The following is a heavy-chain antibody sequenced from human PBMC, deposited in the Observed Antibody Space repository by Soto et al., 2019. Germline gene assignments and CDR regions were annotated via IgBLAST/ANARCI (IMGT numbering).Heavy chain of an antibody. V-gene: IGHV3-21*01. CDR2: ISSTSNYI. CDR1: GFAFSRYS. CDR3: ARDGALLAVNPPDF. J-gene: IGHJ4*02. D-gene: IGHD2-21*02. Sequence: PGGSLRLSCAASGFAFSRYSMNWVRKAPGKGLEWVSFISSTSNYIYYADSVKGRFTITRDNARNALFLQMKSLRADDTAMYYCARDGALLAVNPPDFWGQGTLVTVSS.